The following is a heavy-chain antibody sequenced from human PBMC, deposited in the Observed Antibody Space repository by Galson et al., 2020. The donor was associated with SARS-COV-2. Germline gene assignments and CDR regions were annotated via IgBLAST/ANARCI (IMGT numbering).Heavy chain of an antibody. V-gene: IGHV3-7*01. CDR3: ARILPSGYYDH. J-gene: IGHJ4*02. CDR2: IKHDGSEK. D-gene: IGHD1-1*01. CDR1: GFTFSNYW. Sequence: GGSLRLSCAASGFTFSNYWINWVRQAPGKGLEWVANIKHDGSEKHYVDSVKGRFTISRDNAKNSLFLQMNSLRAEDTAVYYCARILPSGYYDHWGQGTLVTVSS.